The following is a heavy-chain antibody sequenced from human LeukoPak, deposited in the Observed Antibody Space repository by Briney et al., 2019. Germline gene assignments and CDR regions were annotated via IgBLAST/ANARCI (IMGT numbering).Heavy chain of an antibody. D-gene: IGHD1-1*01. J-gene: IGHJ3*01. CDR3: ARDNWNDVSGAFDV. V-gene: IGHV3-23*01. Sequence: GGSLRLSCAASGFTFSNYAMSWVRQAPGKGLEWVSGIRDSGGNTYSADSVKGRFTISRDNSKSTLYLQMNRLRAEDSALYFCARDNWNDVSGAFDVWGQGTVVTVSS. CDR2: IRDSGGNT. CDR1: GFTFSNYA.